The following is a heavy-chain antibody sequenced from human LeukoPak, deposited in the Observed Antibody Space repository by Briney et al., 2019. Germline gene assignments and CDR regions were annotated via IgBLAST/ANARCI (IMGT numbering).Heavy chain of an antibody. D-gene: IGHD1-26*01. Sequence: SETLSLTCAVSGGSISSNAYPWSWIRQPPGKGLEWIGYIYQSGNTYYNPSLKSRVTISIGRSKNQFSLNLSSVTAADTAVYYCARVGNWFGPWGQGTLVTVSS. V-gene: IGHV4-30-2*01. J-gene: IGHJ5*01. CDR2: IYQSGNT. CDR3: ARVGNWFGP. CDR1: GGSISSNAYP.